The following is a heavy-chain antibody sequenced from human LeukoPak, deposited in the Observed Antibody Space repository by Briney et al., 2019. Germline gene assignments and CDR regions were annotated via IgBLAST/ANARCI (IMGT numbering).Heavy chain of an antibody. V-gene: IGHV4-30-2*01. CDR3: ARDNSGSFDY. CDR1: GGSISSGGYY. CDR2: IFHSGST. D-gene: IGHD1-26*01. Sequence: SQTLSLTCTVSGGSISSGGYYWSWIRQPPGKGLEWIGYIFHSGSTYYNPSLKSRVTISVDTSKNQFSLKLSSVTAADTAVYYCARDNSGSFDYWGQGTLVTVSS. J-gene: IGHJ4*02.